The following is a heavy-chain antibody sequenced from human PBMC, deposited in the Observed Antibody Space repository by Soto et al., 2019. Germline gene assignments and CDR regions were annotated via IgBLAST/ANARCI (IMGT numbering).Heavy chain of an antibody. CDR1: GFTFSIYW. CDR3: ARGDTPMVIDY. D-gene: IGHD5-18*01. CDR2: INSVGTTT. J-gene: IGHJ4*02. V-gene: IGHV3-74*01. Sequence: PGGSLRLSCAASGFTFSIYWMHWVRQAPGKGLVWVSRINSVGTTTTYADSMKGRFTISRDNAKNTLYLQMNSLRAEDTAVYYCARGDTPMVIDYWGQGTQVTVSS.